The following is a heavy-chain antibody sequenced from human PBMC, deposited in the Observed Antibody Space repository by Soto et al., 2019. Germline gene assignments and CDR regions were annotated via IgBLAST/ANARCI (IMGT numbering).Heavy chain of an antibody. CDR3: GKVSTYYYDSTFDF. CDR1: GFTFSSYG. D-gene: IGHD3-22*01. J-gene: IGHJ4*02. Sequence: GALRLSCAASGFTFSSYGMHWVRQAPGKGLEWVAIISYDGNYKHHADSVKGRFTISRDKSKNTLYLQMNSLRAEDTAVYYCGKVSTYYYDSTFDFWGQGTLVTVSS. CDR2: ISYDGNYK. V-gene: IGHV3-30*18.